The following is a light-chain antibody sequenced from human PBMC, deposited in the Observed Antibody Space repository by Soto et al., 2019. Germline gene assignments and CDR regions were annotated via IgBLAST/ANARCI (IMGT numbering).Light chain of an antibody. CDR1: QSVSSSY. CDR3: QQYGSSPLT. J-gene: IGKJ4*01. Sequence: EIVLTQSPGTLSLSPGERATLSCRASQSVSSSYLAWYQQKPGQAHRLLIYGASSRATGIPDRFSGSGSGTDFTLTISRLEPEEFAVYYCQQYGSSPLTFGGGTKVEIK. V-gene: IGKV3-20*01. CDR2: GAS.